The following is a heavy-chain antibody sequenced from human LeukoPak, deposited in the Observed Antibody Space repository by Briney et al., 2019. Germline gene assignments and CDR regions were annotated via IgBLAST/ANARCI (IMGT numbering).Heavy chain of an antibody. CDR3: ASQGSLGTVY. J-gene: IGHJ4*02. CDR2: VSYDGSNK. D-gene: IGHD3-16*01. V-gene: IGHV3-30*04. CDR1: GFTFNNHA. Sequence: PGGSLRLSCTGSGFTFNNHAIHWVRQAPGKGLDWVAAVSYDGSNKFFADSVKGRFTISRDNSKNTLYLQMNSLRAEDTAVYYCASQGSLGTVYWGQGTLVTVSS.